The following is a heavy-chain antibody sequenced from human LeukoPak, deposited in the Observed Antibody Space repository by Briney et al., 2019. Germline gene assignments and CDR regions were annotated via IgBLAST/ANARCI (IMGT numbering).Heavy chain of an antibody. CDR1: GGSISSYH. Sequence: PSEALSLTCTVSGGSISSYHWSWIRQPAGKGLEWIGHININEGPKYNPSLRSRVTMSADTSRNQYSLKLSSVTAANTAVYYCARDGNSYGPDFDYWGQGTLVTVSS. CDR3: ARDGNSYGPDFDY. J-gene: IGHJ4*02. V-gene: IGHV4-4*07. D-gene: IGHD5-18*01. CDR2: ININEGP.